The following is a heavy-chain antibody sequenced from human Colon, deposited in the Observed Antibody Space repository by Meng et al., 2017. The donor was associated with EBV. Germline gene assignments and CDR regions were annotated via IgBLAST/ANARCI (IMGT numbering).Heavy chain of an antibody. CDR3: ARGELLWDY. CDR2: MDYRGST. Sequence: QVQLQESGPGLVKPSGTLSLTCAVSGGPISSGNWWSWVRQSPGKGLEWIGYMDYRGSTFYNPSLKSRVTISVDTSKNQFSLKLSSVTAADTAVYFCARGELLWDYWGQGTLVTVSS. V-gene: IGHV4-4*02. CDR1: GGPISSGNW. D-gene: IGHD2-2*01. J-gene: IGHJ4*02.